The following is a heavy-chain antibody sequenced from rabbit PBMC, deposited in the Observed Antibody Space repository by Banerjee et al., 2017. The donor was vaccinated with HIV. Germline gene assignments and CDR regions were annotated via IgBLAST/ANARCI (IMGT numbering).Heavy chain of an antibody. V-gene: IGHV1S45*01. J-gene: IGHJ4*01. CDR3: ARTNADGGGYRYATYFNL. CDR2: IYTSSGST. D-gene: IGHD6-1*01. Sequence: QEQLEESGGDLVKPEGSLTLTCTASGFSFSSSYWISWVRQAPGKGLEWIACIYTSSGSTYYASWAKGRFTISKTSSTTVTLQMTSLTAADTATYFCARTNADGGGYRYATYFNLWGPGTLVTVS. CDR1: GFSFSSSYW.